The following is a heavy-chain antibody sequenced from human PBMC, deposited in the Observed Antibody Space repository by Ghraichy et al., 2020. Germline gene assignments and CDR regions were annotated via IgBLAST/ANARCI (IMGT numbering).Heavy chain of an antibody. V-gene: IGHV1-18*04. J-gene: IGHJ4*02. CDR3: VRDPGSYGYGDY. D-gene: IGHD3-16*01. Sequence: ASVKVSCKASGYTFTSYGISWVRQAPGQGLEWMGWISAHSGSTNNAQKLQGRVTMTRDTSTSTAYMELRSLRSDDTAVYYCVRDPGSYGYGDYWGQGTLVTVSS. CDR2: ISAHSGST. CDR1: GYTFTSYG.